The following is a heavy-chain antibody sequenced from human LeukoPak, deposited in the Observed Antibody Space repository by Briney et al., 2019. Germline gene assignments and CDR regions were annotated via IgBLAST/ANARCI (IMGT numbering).Heavy chain of an antibody. Sequence: PGGSLRLSCAASGFTFISYAMSWVRQAPGKGLEWVSYISSSSSTIYYADSVKGRFTISRDNAKNSLYLQMNSLRAEDTAVYYCARDSSTSLPTGFDPWGQGTLVTVSS. V-gene: IGHV3-48*01. CDR2: ISSSSSTI. J-gene: IGHJ5*02. CDR1: GFTFISYA. CDR3: ARDSSTSLPTGFDP. D-gene: IGHD2-2*01.